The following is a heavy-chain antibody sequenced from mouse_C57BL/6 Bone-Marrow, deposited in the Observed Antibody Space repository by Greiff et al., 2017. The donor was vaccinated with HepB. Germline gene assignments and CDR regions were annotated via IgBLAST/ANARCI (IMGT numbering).Heavy chain of an antibody. D-gene: IGHD1-1*01. CDR3: AYSTTVVATEYFDV. Sequence: QVQLQQSGAELARPGASVKLSCKASGYTFTSYGISWVKQRTGQGLEWIGEIYPRSGNTYYNEKFKGKATLTADKSSSTAYMELRSLTSEDSAVYFCAYSTTVVATEYFDVWGTGTTVTVSS. CDR1: GYTFTSYG. CDR2: IYPRSGNT. J-gene: IGHJ1*03. V-gene: IGHV1-81*01.